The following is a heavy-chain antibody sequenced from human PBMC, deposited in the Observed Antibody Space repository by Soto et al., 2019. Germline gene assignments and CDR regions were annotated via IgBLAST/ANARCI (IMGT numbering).Heavy chain of an antibody. CDR1: GGSICSGDYY. CDR2: IYYSGST. D-gene: IGHD5-18*01. CDR3: ACIFSGGYGYGFYYYGMDV. Sequence: SETLSLTCTVSGGSICSGDYYWSWIRHPPGKGLEWIGYIYYSGSTYYNPSLKSRVTISVDTSKNQFSLKLSSVTAADTAVYYCACIFSGGYGYGFYYYGMDVWGQGTTVT. V-gene: IGHV4-30-4*01. J-gene: IGHJ6*02.